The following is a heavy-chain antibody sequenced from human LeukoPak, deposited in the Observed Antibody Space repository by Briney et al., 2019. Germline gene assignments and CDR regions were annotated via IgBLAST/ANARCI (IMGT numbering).Heavy chain of an antibody. V-gene: IGHV4-4*07. CDR1: GGSISSYY. Sequence: SETLSLTCTVSGGSISSYYWSWLRQPAGKGLECLGVIYTTGSTNYNPSLKSRVTVSRDTSKNQFSLKLTSVTAADTAVYYCARGGHFFDVWGKGTTDTVSS. J-gene: IGHJ6*03. CDR3: ARGGHFFDV. D-gene: IGHD3-16*01. CDR2: IYTTGST.